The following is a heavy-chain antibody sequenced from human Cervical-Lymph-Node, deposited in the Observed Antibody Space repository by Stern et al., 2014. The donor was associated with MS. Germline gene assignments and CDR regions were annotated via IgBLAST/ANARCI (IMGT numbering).Heavy chain of an antibody. Sequence: VQLVQSGAEVKKSGASVKVSCKASGYTFNVYYMHWVRQAPGRGLEWMGIIIPSDGRATYAQKFQGRVTMTRDTSTSTVYLHLTSLRSEDTAVYYCARGVTRSSYYYGLDVWGQGTTVTVSS. J-gene: IGHJ6*02. CDR1: GYTFNVYY. V-gene: IGHV1-46*02. CDR2: IIPSDGRA. CDR3: ARGVTRSSYYYGLDV. D-gene: IGHD4-11*01.